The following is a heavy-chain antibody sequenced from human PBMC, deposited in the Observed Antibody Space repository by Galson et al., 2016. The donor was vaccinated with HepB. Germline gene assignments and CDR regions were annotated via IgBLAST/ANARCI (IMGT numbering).Heavy chain of an antibody. CDR1: GFTFSTYA. Sequence: SLRLSCAASGFTFSTYAMNWVRQAPEKGLEWVSSISGSGTSAYDAVSVKGRFTISRDNSKNTLYLQMSSLRGEDTAIYYCAKDNPDLGAFDVWGQGTMVTVSS. CDR2: ISGSGTSA. V-gene: IGHV3-23*01. D-gene: IGHD3-16*01. CDR3: AKDNPDLGAFDV. J-gene: IGHJ3*01.